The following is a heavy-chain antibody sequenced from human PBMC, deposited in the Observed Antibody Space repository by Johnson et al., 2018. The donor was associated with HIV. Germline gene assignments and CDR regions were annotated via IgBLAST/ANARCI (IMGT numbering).Heavy chain of an antibody. CDR1: GFTFSSYD. CDR3: ARDLPWSSSSFDAFDI. V-gene: IGHV3-13*01. J-gene: IGHJ3*02. CDR2: IGTAGDT. D-gene: IGHD6-6*01. Sequence: EVQLVESGGGLVQPGGSLRLACAASGFTFSSYDMHWVRQATGKGLEWVSAIGTAGDTYYPGSVKGRFTISRDNAKNSLYLQMNSLRAEDTAVYYCARDLPWSSSSFDAFDIWGQGTMVTVSA.